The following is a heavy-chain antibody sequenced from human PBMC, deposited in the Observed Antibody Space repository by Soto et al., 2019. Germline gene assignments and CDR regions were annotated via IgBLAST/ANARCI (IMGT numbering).Heavy chain of an antibody. V-gene: IGHV4-34*01. CDR3: ARSLFMVRGVKNWFDP. D-gene: IGHD3-10*01. CDR1: GGSFSGYY. CDR2: INHSGST. J-gene: IGHJ5*02. Sequence: PSETLSLTCAVYGGSFSGYYWSWIRQPPGKGLEWIGEINHSGSTNYNPSLKSRVTISVDTSKNQFSLKLSSVTAADTAVYYCARSLFMVRGVKNWFDPWGQGTLAPVSS.